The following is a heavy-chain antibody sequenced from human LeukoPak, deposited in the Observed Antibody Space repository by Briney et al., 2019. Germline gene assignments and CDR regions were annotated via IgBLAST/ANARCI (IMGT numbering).Heavy chain of an antibody. CDR1: GFTFSSYW. D-gene: IGHD3-10*01. V-gene: IGHV3-7*03. CDR3: ARVRYYGSGSYSNLWFDP. CDR2: IKQDGSEK. Sequence: GGSLRLSCAASGFTFSSYWMSWVRQAPGKGLEWVANIKQDGSEKYYVDSVKGRFTISRDNAKNSLYLQMNSLRTEDTAVYYCARVRYYGSGSYSNLWFDPWGQGTLVTVSS. J-gene: IGHJ5*02.